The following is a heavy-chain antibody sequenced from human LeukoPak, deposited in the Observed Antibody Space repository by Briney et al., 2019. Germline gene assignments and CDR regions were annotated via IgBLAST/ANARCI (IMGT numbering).Heavy chain of an antibody. CDR2: INHSGST. D-gene: IGHD3-3*01. J-gene: IGHJ6*04. CDR1: GGSFSGYY. CDR3: ARVGVYYDFWSGYMGPMDV. Sequence: SETLSLTCAVYGGSFSGYYSSWIRQPPGKGLEWIGEINHSGSTNYNASLKSRVTISVDASKTQFSLKLSSVTAADTAVYYCARVGVYYDFWSGYMGPMDVWGKGTTVTVSS. V-gene: IGHV4-34*01.